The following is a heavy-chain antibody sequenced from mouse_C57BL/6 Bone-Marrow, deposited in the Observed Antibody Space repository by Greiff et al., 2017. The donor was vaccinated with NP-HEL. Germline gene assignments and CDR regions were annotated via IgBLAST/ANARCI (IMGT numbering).Heavy chain of an antibody. J-gene: IGHJ2*01. Sequence: QVQLRQRGAERGGRGTGGKLSCKASGEKGNRYWMHGGKKRPGQGLEWIGVIDPSDSYTNYNQKFKGKATLTVDTSSSTAYMQLSSLTSEDSAVYYCARWPYYYASWDFESCGPGTPHTLTS. CDR2: IDPSDSYT. CDR3: ARWPYYYASWDFES. CDR1: GEKGNRYW. D-gene: IGHD1-1*01. V-gene: IGHV1-59*01.